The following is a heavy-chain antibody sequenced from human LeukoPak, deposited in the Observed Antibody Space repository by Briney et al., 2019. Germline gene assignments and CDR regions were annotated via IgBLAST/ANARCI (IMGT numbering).Heavy chain of an antibody. V-gene: IGHV3-30*18. Sequence: GESLRLSCAASGFTFSSYDMHWVRQAPGKGLEWVAVISYDGSNKYYADSVKGRITISRDYSKNTLYLQMNSPRPEDTAVYYCAKARIAVADSGIDYWGQGTLVTVSS. CDR3: AKARIAVADSGIDY. D-gene: IGHD6-19*01. J-gene: IGHJ4*02. CDR1: GFTFSSYD. CDR2: ISYDGSNK.